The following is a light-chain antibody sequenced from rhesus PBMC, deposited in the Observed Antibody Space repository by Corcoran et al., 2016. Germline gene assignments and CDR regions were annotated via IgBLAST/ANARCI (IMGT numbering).Light chain of an antibody. Sequence: EIVLTQSPATLSLSPGERATLSCRASQSVSSNLAWYQQKLGQAPRLLIYDTSNRATGIPDRFSGSGSGTYFTLTISSLEPEDVGVYYCQQYSNWWTFGQGTKVEIK. CDR1: QSVSSN. V-gene: IGKV3-35*01. CDR2: DTS. J-gene: IGKJ1*01. CDR3: QQYSNWWT.